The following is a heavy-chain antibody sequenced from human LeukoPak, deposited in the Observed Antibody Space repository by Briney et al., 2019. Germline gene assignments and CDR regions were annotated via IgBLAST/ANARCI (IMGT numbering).Heavy chain of an antibody. D-gene: IGHD3-16*01. CDR1: GGTFSSYA. CDR3: ARGDFIMDFDY. J-gene: IGHJ4*02. V-gene: IGHV1-69*04. CDR2: IIPILGIA. Sequence: ASVKVSCKASGGTFSSYAISWVRQAPGQGLEWMGRIIPILGIANYAQKFQGRATMTRDTSTSTVYMELSSLRSEDTAVYYCARGDFIMDFDYWGQGTLVTVSS.